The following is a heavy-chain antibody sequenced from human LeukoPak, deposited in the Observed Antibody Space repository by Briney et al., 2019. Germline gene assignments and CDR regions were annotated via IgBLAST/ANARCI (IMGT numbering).Heavy chain of an antibody. D-gene: IGHD1-26*01. CDR1: GGSISFYY. Sequence: SETLSLTCTVSGGSISFYYWIWIRQPPGKGLEGIGYIYYRGSTNYNPSLKSRFTISLDTSKHQFSLKLSSVTAADTAVYYCARGQSHHWELLMYWGQGTLVTVSS. J-gene: IGHJ4*02. V-gene: IGHV4-59*01. CDR2: IYYRGST. CDR3: ARGQSHHWELLMY.